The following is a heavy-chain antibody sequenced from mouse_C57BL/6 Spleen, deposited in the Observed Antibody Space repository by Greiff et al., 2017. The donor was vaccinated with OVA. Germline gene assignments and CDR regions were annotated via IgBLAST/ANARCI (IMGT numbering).Heavy chain of an antibody. CDR1: GYTFTSYW. Sequence: QVQLQQPGAELVRPGTSVKLSCKASGYTFTSYWMHWVKQRPGQGLEWIGVIDPSDSYTNYNQKFKGKATLTVDTYSSTAYMQLSSLTSEYSAVYYGAREDYDYDRRHYDAMDYWGQGTSVTVSS. J-gene: IGHJ4*01. CDR2: IDPSDSYT. V-gene: IGHV1-59*01. CDR3: AREDYDYDRRHYDAMDY. D-gene: IGHD2-4*01.